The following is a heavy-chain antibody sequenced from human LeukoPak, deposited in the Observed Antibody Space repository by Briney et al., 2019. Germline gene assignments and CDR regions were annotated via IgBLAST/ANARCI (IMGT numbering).Heavy chain of an antibody. CDR3: ARGFRGYYFDY. Sequence: GGSLRLSCAASGFTFSSYWMSWARQAPGKGLEWVANIKQDGSEKYYVDSVKGRFTVSRDNAKNSLYLQMNSLRAEDTAVYYCARGFRGYYFDYWGQGTVVTVSS. CDR1: GFTFSSYW. D-gene: IGHD2-21*01. J-gene: IGHJ4*02. CDR2: IKQDGSEK. V-gene: IGHV3-7*03.